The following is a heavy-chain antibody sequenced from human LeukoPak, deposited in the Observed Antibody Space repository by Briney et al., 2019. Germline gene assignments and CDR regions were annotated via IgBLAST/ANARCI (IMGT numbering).Heavy chain of an antibody. D-gene: IGHD5-18*01. CDR2: IYQRATV. J-gene: IGHJ4*02. CDR1: GYSISSGYF. CDR3: ARGRRTRIQLWLPLDY. V-gene: IGHV4-38-2*02. Sequence: SETLSLTCNVSGYSISSGYFWGWVRQAPGKGLEWIGSIYQRATVHYNPSLKSRVTISVDTSKNQFSLKLSSVTAADTAVYYCARGRRTRIQLWLPLDYWGQGTLVTVSS.